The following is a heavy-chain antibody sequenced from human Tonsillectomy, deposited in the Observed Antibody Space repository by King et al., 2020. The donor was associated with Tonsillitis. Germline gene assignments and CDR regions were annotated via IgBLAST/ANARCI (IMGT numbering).Heavy chain of an antibody. CDR2: ISYDGSNK. CDR3: ARALKLPALSWFGSDYYYGMDV. J-gene: IGHJ6*02. Sequence: QVQLVESGGGVVQPGRSLRLSCAASGFTFSSYTMHWVRQAPGKGLEWVAVISYDGSNKYSAASVKGRFTISRDNSKNTLNLQMNSLRAEDTAVYYCARALKLPALSWFGSDYYYGMDVWGQGTTVTVSS. CDR1: GFTFSSYT. V-gene: IGHV3-30*04. D-gene: IGHD3-10*01.